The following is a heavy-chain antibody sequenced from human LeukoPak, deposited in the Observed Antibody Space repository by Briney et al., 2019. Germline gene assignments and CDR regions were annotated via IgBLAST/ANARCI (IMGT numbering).Heavy chain of an antibody. J-gene: IGHJ4*02. CDR2: IIPILGIA. V-gene: IGHV1-69*04. CDR1: GGTFSSYA. D-gene: IGHD3-22*01. CDR3: ARRDAHDSSGFLDY. Sequence: SVKVSCKASGGTFSSYAISWVRQAPGQGLEWMGRIIPILGIANYAQKFQGRVTITADKSTSTAYMELSSLRSEDTAVYYCARRDAHDSSGFLDYWGQGTLVTVSS.